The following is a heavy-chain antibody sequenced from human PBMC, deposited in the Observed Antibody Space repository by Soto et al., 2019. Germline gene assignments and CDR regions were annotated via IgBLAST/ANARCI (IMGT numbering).Heavy chain of an antibody. CDR2: NIGAGGST. V-gene: IGHV3-23*01. J-gene: IGHJ4*02. CDR3: ATYQQIGGSDEY. D-gene: IGHD2-2*01. Sequence: EVQLLESGGGLVQPGGSLRVSCEASGFTFTNYAMSWVRQAPGKGLEWVSNIGAGGSTVYTDSVMGHFTISRDNSKSTVYLQMNSLRAEDTAVYYCATYQQIGGSDEYWGQGTLVTVSS. CDR1: GFTFTNYA.